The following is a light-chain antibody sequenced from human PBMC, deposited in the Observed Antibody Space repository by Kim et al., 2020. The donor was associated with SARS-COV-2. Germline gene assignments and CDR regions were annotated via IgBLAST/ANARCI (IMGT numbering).Light chain of an antibody. V-gene: IGLV1-44*01. CDR2: TNS. CDR3: AAWDDSLNSVI. J-gene: IGLJ2*01. Sequence: QSVLTQPPSASGTPGQRVTISCSGGTSNIGSNTVNWYQQLPGSAPKLLIYTNSQRPSGVPDRFSGSMSGTSASLAISGLQSEDEADYFCAAWDDSLNSVIFGGGTKVTVL. CDR1: TSNIGSNT.